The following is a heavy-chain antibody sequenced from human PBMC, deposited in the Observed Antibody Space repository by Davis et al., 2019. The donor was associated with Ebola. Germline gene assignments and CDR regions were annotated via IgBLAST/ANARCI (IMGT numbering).Heavy chain of an antibody. CDR3: ARGAQYHLPFFFDAFDI. Sequence: SVKVSCKASGGTFSSYAISWVRQAPGQGLEWMGEIIPLFGKPNYAQKFQGRVTITADEATTSAYMVLSSLRSEDTATYYCARGAQYHLPFFFDAFDIWGQGTMVTVSS. CDR1: GGTFSSYA. J-gene: IGHJ3*02. CDR2: IIPLFGKP. D-gene: IGHD3-3*01. V-gene: IGHV1-69*13.